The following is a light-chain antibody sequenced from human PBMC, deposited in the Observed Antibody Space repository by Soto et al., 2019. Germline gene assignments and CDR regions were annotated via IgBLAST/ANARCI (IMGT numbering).Light chain of an antibody. V-gene: IGKV3-20*01. Sequence: EIVLTQSPGTLSLSPGERATLSCRASQTVSSNYLAWYQQKPGQAPRLLIYGASSRATGIPDRFSGSGSGTDFSFTISRLEPEDFAVYHCQQGYTFGQGTKLEIQ. CDR3: QQGYT. CDR1: QTVSSNY. J-gene: IGKJ2*01. CDR2: GAS.